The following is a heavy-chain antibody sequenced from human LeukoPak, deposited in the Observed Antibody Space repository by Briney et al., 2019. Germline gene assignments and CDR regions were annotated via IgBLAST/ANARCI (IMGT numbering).Heavy chain of an antibody. CDR2: INHSGST. J-gene: IGHJ4*02. CDR1: GGSFSGYY. V-gene: IGHV4-34*01. CDR3: ARAAASPRGYFDY. D-gene: IGHD6-13*01. Sequence: PSETLSLTCAVYGGSFSGYYWSWIRQPPGKGLEWIGEINHSGSTHYNPSLKSRVTISVDTSKNQFSLKLSSVTAADTAVYYCARAAASPRGYFDYWGQGTLVTVSS.